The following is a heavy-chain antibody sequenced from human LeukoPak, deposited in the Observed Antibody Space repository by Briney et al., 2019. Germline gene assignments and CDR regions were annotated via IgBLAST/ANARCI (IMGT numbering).Heavy chain of an antibody. D-gene: IGHD3-10*01. Sequence: PSETLSLTCTVSGGSISSYYWSWIREPPRKGLEWIGYIYYSGSTNYNPSLKSRVTISVDTSKNQFSLKLSSVTAADTAVYYCARLRISSGHFDYWGQGTLVTVSS. CDR2: IYYSGST. J-gene: IGHJ4*02. V-gene: IGHV4-59*08. CDR3: ARLRISSGHFDY. CDR1: GGSISSYY.